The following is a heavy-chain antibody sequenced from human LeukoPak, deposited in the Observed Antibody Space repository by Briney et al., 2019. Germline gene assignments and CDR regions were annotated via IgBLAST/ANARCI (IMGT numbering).Heavy chain of an antibody. D-gene: IGHD4-17*01. CDR1: GGSISSYY. CDR2: ISWNSGSI. CDR3: AKDIERHGDYFDY. J-gene: IGHJ4*02. Sequence: LSLTCTVSGGSISSYYWSWIRQPPGKGLEWVSGISWNSGSIGYADSVKGRFTISRDNAKNSLYLQMNSLRAEDTALYYCAKDIERHGDYFDYWGQGTLVTVSS. V-gene: IGHV3-9*01.